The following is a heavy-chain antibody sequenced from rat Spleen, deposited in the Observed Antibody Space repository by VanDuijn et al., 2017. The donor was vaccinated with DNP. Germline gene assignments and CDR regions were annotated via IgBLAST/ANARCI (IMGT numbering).Heavy chain of an antibody. CDR3: ARGTGSWFAY. V-gene: IGHV3-1*01. J-gene: IGHJ3*01. Sequence: EVQLQESGPGLVKPSQSLSLTCSVTGNSITSNYWGWIRKFPGNKMEWIGHISYSGSTTYNPSLKSRISLTRDPSRNQFFLQLNSVTSEDTATFYCARGTGSWFAYWGQGTLVTVSS. CDR2: ISYSGST. CDR1: GNSITSNY. D-gene: IGHD1-5*01.